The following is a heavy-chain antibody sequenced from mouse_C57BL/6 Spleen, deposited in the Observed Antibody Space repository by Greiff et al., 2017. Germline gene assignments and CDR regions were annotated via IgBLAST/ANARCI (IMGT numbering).Heavy chain of an antibody. CDR3: ARRGVVYYYAMDY. J-gene: IGHJ4*01. V-gene: IGHV5-6*02. CDR1: GFTFSSYG. Sequence: EVKLVESGGDLVKPGGSLKLSCAASGFTFSSYGMSWVRQTPDKRLEWVATISSGGSYTYYPDSVKGRFTISRDNAKNTLYLQMSSLKSEDTAMYYCARRGVVYYYAMDYWGQGTSVTVSS. CDR2: ISSGGSYT. D-gene: IGHD1-1*01.